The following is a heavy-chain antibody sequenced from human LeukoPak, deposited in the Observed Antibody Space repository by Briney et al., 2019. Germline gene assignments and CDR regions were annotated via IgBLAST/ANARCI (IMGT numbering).Heavy chain of an antibody. CDR3: ARDRGIEDAFDI. V-gene: IGHV3-74*01. J-gene: IGHJ3*02. CDR2: INDDGSDT. Sequence: GGSLRLSCAVSGFTFKLYWMHWVRQAPGKGPVWVSRINDDGSDTTYADSVKGRFTISRDNAKNSLYLQMNSLRAEDTAVYYCARDRGIEDAFDIWGQGTMVTVSS. CDR1: GFTFKLYW. D-gene: IGHD1-14*01.